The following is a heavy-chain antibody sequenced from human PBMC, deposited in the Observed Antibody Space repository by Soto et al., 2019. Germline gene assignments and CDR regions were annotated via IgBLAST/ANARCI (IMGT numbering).Heavy chain of an antibody. CDR1: GGSISSSSYY. CDR2: IYYSGST. CDR3: ARQRVYYYGMDV. J-gene: IGHJ6*02. Sequence: XGTLALTCTVSGGSISSSSYYWGWIRQPPGKGLEWIGSIYYSGSTYYNPSLKSRVTISVDTSKNQFSLKLSSVTAADTAVYYCARQRVYYYGMDVWGQGTTVTVS. V-gene: IGHV4-39*01.